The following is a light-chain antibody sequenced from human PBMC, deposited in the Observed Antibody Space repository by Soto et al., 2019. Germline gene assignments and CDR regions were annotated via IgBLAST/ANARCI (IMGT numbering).Light chain of an antibody. CDR3: QQYGSSGT. CDR1: QSVSNNY. V-gene: IGKV3-20*01. CDR2: GAS. Sequence: EIVLMQSPGTLSLSPGERATLSCRASQSVSNNYLAWYQQKPGQAPRLLIYGASNRATGIPDRFSGSGSGTDFTLTISRLEPEDFAVCYCQQYGSSGTFGQGTKVDIK. J-gene: IGKJ1*01.